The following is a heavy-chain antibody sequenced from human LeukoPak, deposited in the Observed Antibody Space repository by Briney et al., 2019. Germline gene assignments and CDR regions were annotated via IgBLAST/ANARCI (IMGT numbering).Heavy chain of an antibody. J-gene: IGHJ6*04. CDR2: IYYSGST. CDR3: ARDHPTYGSGGGRYYYGMDV. CDR1: GGSISSDGYY. V-gene: IGHV4-31*03. D-gene: IGHD3-10*01. Sequence: SETLSLTGTFSGGSISSDGYYWSWIRQHPGKGLEWIGYIYYSGSTYYNPSLKSRVTISVDTSKNQFSLKLSSVTAADTAVYYCARDHPTYGSGGGRYYYGMDVWGKGTTVTVSS.